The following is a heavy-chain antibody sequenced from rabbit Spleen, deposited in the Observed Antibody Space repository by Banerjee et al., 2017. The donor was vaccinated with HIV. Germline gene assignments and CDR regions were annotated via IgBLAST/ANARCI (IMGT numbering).Heavy chain of an antibody. CDR1: GFSFSNNYY. D-gene: IGHD3-1*01. Sequence: QSLEESGGGLVKPGASLTLTCTASGFSFSNNYYMCWVRQAPGKGLEYAACIYAGNNDNAYYASWAKGRFTISKTSSTTVTLQMTSLTAADTATYFCARRYNGVSWAPDLWGQGTLVTVS. CDR2: IYAGNNDNA. J-gene: IGHJ4*01. CDR3: ARRYNGVSWAPDL. V-gene: IGHV1S40*01.